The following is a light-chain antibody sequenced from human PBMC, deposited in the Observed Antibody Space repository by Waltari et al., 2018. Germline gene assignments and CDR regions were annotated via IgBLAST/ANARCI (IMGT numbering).Light chain of an antibody. CDR1: SSDVGSYVL. V-gene: IGLV2-23*02. J-gene: IGLJ2*01. CDR3: CSYAGNCTVV. Sequence: QSALTQPAPVSGSPGQSITISCTGTSSDVGSYVLVSWYQQHPGKAPKLIIYEVNKRPSGVSHRFSGSRSGNTASLTISGRQAEDEADYHCCSYAGNCTVVFGGGTKLTVL. CDR2: EVN.